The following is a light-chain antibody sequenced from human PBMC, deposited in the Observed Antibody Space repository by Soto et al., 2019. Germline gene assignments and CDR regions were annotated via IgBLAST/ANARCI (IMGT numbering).Light chain of an antibody. CDR3: SSYARSTTVV. J-gene: IGLJ2*01. V-gene: IGLV2-14*01. CDR2: EVT. CDR1: SSDIGGYNY. Sequence: QSALTQPASVSGSPGQSITISCTGTSSDIGGYNYVSWYQHHPGKIPKLIIYEVTNRPSGVSNRFSGSKSGNSASLTISGLQAEDEADYYCSSYARSTTVVFGGGTKVTVL.